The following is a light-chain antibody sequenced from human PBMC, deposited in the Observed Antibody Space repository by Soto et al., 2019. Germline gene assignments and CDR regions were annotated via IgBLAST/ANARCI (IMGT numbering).Light chain of an antibody. CDR2: WAS. CDR3: QQNSNSPLA. J-gene: IGKJ4*01. V-gene: IGKV4-1*01. Sequence: DILMTQSPDSLAVSLGERATINCKSSQSVLHNSNNKNYLGWYQQKPGQPPKLLIYWASTQESRVPDLFRGSGSGAYFTLTISRLQDEVVAVYYCQQNSNSPLAFCGGIKVDIK. CDR1: QSVLHNSNNKNY.